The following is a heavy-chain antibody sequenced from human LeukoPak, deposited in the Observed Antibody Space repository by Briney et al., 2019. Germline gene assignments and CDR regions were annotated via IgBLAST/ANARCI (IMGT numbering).Heavy chain of an antibody. CDR3: ARGSDSSGYYLYYFDY. CDR1: GGSFSGYY. V-gene: IGHV4-34*01. J-gene: IGHJ4*02. Sequence: SETLSLTCAVYGGSFSGYYWSWIRQSPGKGLEWIGEINHSGSTNYNPSLKSRVTISVDTSKNQFSLKLSSVTAADTAVYYCARGSDSSGYYLYYFDYWGQGTLVTVSS. D-gene: IGHD3-22*01. CDR2: INHSGST.